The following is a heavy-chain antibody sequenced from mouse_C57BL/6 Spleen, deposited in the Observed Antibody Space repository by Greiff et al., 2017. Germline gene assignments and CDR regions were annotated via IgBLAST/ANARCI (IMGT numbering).Heavy chain of an antibody. D-gene: IGHD1-1*01. Sequence: QVQLQQSGAELVRPGASVTLSCKASGYTFTDYEMHWVKQTPVHGLEWIGAIDPETGGTAYNQKFKGKAILTADKSSSTACMELRSLTSEDSAVFYCTKGGCYCSRSYGYWGQGTTLTVAS. CDR1: GYTFTDYE. J-gene: IGHJ2*01. V-gene: IGHV1-15*01. CDR3: TKGGCYCSRSYGY. CDR2: IDPETGGT.